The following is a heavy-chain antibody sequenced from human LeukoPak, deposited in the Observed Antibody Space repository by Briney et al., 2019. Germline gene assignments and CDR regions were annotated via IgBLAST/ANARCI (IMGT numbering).Heavy chain of an antibody. CDR2: ISSSGSTI. V-gene: IGHV3-11*01. J-gene: IGHJ4*02. CDR1: GFTFSDYY. CDR3: AKLIGWLTNFRLDY. D-gene: IGHD3-9*01. Sequence: PGGSLRLSCAASGFTFSDYYMSWIRQAPGKGLEWVSYISSSGSTIYYADSVKGRFTISRDNAKNSLYLQMNSLRAEDTAVYYCAKLIGWLTNFRLDYWGQGTLVTVSS.